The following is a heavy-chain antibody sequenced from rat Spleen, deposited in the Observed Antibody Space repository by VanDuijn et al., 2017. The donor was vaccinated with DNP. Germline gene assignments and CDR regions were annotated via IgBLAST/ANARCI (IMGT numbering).Heavy chain of an antibody. CDR1: GFTFSDYY. J-gene: IGHJ4*01. V-gene: IGHV5-20*01. CDR2: ISYDGVSI. Sequence: EVQLVASGGGLVEPGRSLKLSCAASGFTFSDYYMAWVRQAPRKGLEWVASISYDGVSIHYRDSVKGRFTISRDNAKSSLYLQMDSLRSEDTATYYCTKDQYWYAMDGWGQGTSVTVSS. CDR3: TKDQYWYAMDG. D-gene: IGHD1-5*01.